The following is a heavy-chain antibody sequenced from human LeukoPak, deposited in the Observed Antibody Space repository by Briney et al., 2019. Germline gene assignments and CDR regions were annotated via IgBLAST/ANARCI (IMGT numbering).Heavy chain of an antibody. CDR2: ISGSGGST. CDR3: ASRGGSSWYDY. D-gene: IGHD6-13*01. V-gene: IGHV3-23*01. Sequence: GGSLRLSCAASGFTFSSYAMSWVRQAPGKGLEWVSAISGSGGSTYYADSVKGRFTISRDNSKNTLYPQMNSLRAEDTAVYYCASRGGSSWYDYWGQGTLVTVSS. J-gene: IGHJ4*02. CDR1: GFTFSSYA.